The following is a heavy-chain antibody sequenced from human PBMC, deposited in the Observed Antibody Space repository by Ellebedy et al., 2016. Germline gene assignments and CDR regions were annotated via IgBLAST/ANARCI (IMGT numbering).Heavy chain of an antibody. J-gene: IGHJ6*02. D-gene: IGHD3-10*01. CDR2: INPNSGGT. CDR1: GYTFTGYY. Sequence: ASVKVSCXASGYTFTGYYMHWVRQAPGQGLEWMGWINPNSGGTNYAQKFQGRVTMTRDTSISTAYMELSRLRSDDTAVYYCARELMVRGVITGYYYYYGMDVWGQGTTVTVSS. CDR3: ARELMVRGVITGYYYYYGMDV. V-gene: IGHV1-2*02.